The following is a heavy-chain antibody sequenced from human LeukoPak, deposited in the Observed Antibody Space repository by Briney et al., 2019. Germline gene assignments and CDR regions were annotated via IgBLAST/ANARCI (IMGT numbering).Heavy chain of an antibody. V-gene: IGHV1-8*01. CDR1: GYTVTSYD. D-gene: IGHD2-15*01. Sequence: ASVTVSCKASGYTVTSYDINWVRQATGQGLEWMGWIKPCCGNTVYAKKFQDRDTVTRDTTITTTNMELSSLRSEDTAVYYCARGPSAYCSGGSCYSGSAWFDPWGQGTLVTVSS. J-gene: IGHJ5*02. CDR2: IKPCCGNT. CDR3: ARGPSAYCSGGSCYSGSAWFDP.